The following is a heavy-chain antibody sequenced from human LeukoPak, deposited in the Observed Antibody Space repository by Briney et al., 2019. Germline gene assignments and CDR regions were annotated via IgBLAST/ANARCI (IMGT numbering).Heavy chain of an antibody. V-gene: IGHV3-30*02. D-gene: IGHD3-3*01. CDR2: LRYDGSYK. Sequence: GGSLRLSCAASGFTFSTYGMHWVRQAPGKGLEWVAFLRYDGSYKDYADSVKGRFTISRDNSKNTVYLQMNSLRAEDTAISYCAKVSDDFWSGFDYWGQGTLVTVSS. CDR3: AKVSDDFWSGFDY. CDR1: GFTFSTYG. J-gene: IGHJ4*02.